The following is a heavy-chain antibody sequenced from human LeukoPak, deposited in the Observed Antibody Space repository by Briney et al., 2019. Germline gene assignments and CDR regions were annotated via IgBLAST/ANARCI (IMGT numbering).Heavy chain of an antibody. CDR2: IYYSGST. J-gene: IGHJ4*02. D-gene: IGHD1-26*01. V-gene: IGHV4-39*07. Sequence: SETLSLTCTVSGGSISSSSYYWGWIRQPPGKGLEWIGSIYYSGSTYYSPSLKSRVTISVDTSKNQFSLKLSSVTAADTAVYYCARDMVGATLVYFDYWGQGTLVTVSS. CDR1: GGSISSSSYY. CDR3: ARDMVGATLVYFDY.